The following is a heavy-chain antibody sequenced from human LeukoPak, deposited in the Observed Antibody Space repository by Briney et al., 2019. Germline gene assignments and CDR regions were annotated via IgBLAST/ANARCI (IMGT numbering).Heavy chain of an antibody. Sequence: PGRSLRLSCAASGFTFSSYGMHWVRQAPGKGLEWVAVISYDGSNKYYADSVKGRFTISRDNSKNTLYLQMNSLRAEDTAVYYCARVLVRWGSIALGIDYWGQGTLVTVSS. CDR1: GFTFSSYG. V-gene: IGHV3-30*03. D-gene: IGHD3-16*01. CDR3: ARVLVRWGSIALGIDY. J-gene: IGHJ4*02. CDR2: ISYDGSNK.